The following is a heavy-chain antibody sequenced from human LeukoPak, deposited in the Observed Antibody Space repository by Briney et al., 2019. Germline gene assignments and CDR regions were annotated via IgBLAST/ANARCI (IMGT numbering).Heavy chain of an antibody. CDR2: IYYSGST. CDR1: GGSITSGNNY. Sequence: SETLSLTCAVSGGSITSGNNYWSWIRQHPGTGLEWIGYIYYSGSTYYNPSLKSRVTISVDTSKNQFSLKLSTVTAADTAVYYCARKPLGSSRYDYWGQGTLVTVSS. D-gene: IGHD3-10*01. V-gene: IGHV4-31*11. CDR3: ARKPLGSSRYDY. J-gene: IGHJ4*02.